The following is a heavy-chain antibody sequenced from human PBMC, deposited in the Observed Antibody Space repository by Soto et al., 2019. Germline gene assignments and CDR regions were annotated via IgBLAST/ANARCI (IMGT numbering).Heavy chain of an antibody. CDR2: ISYDGSNK. Sequence: GGSLRLSCAASGFTFSSYGMHWVRQAPGKGLEWVAVISYDGSNKDYADSVKGRFTISRDNSKNTLYLQMNSLRAEDTAVYYCAKDRYVWRNHYGMDVWGQGTTVTVSS. CDR3: AKDRYVWRNHYGMDV. D-gene: IGHD1-20*01. CDR1: GFTFSSYG. V-gene: IGHV3-30*18. J-gene: IGHJ6*02.